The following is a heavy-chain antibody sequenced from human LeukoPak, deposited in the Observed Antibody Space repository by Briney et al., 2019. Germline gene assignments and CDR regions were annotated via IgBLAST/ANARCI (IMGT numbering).Heavy chain of an antibody. V-gene: IGHV1-46*01. J-gene: IGHJ4*02. CDR2: INPSGGST. CDR1: GYTFTSYY. CDR3: ARDPRVEEMATIRDY. Sequence: ASVKVSCKASGYTFTSYYMHWVRQAPGQGLEWMGIINPSGGSTSYAQKFQGRVTMTRDTSTSTVYMELSSLRSEDTAVYYCARDPRVEEMATIRDYWGQGTLVTVSS. D-gene: IGHD5-24*01.